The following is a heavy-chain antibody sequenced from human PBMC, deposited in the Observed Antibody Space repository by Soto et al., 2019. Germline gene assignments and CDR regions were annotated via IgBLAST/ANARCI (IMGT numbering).Heavy chain of an antibody. CDR2: IYYSGST. Sequence: PSETLSLTCTVSGGSISSSSYYWGWIRQPPGKGLEWIGSIYYSGSTYYNPSLKSRVTISVDTSKNQFSLKLSSVTAADTAGYYCAGLIAAAGRRVVPWGQGTLVTVSS. CDR3: AGLIAAAGRRVVP. V-gene: IGHV4-39*01. J-gene: IGHJ5*02. D-gene: IGHD6-13*01. CDR1: GGSISSSSYY.